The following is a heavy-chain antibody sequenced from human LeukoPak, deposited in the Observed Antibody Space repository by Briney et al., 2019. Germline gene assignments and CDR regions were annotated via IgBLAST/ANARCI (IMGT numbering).Heavy chain of an antibody. D-gene: IGHD3-16*01. Sequence: GGSLRLSCAASGFAVSSNYMSWVRQPPGKGLEWVSVMHSDGSTYYADSVKRRFTISRDTLKNTLSLQMDSLRGEDTAVYYCARDQVLRGSYRTYYYGMDVWVKGTTVTVSS. CDR2: MHSDGST. CDR1: GFAVSSNY. CDR3: ARDQVLRGSYRTYYYGMDV. V-gene: IGHV3-53*01. J-gene: IGHJ6*04.